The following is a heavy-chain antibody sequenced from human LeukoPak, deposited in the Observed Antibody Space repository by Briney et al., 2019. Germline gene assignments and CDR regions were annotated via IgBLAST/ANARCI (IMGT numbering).Heavy chain of an antibody. CDR2: ILYDGSNK. J-gene: IGHJ4*02. Sequence: GRSLRLSCAGSGFTFSNYGMHWVRQVPGKGLEWVAAILYDGSNKTFADSVKGRFSISRDNSRKTLYLEMNSLRAEDTALYYCAKDDSQGGVDYWGQGTLVSVSS. D-gene: IGHD2-21*01. CDR1: GFTFSNYG. V-gene: IGHV3-30*18. CDR3: AKDDSQGGVDY.